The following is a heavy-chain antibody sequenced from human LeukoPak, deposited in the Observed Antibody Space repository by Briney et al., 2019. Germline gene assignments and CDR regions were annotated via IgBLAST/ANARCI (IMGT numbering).Heavy chain of an antibody. D-gene: IGHD3-22*01. CDR1: GGTFSSYA. V-gene: IGHV1-69*13. CDR3: ARDLDDSSLHDRYYFDY. J-gene: IGHJ4*02. CDR2: IIPIFGTA. Sequence: SVKVSSKASGGTFSSYAISWVRQAPGQGLEWMGGIIPIFGTANYAQKFQGRVTITVDESTSTAYMELSSLRSEDTAVYYCARDLDDSSLHDRYYFDYWGQGTLVTVSS.